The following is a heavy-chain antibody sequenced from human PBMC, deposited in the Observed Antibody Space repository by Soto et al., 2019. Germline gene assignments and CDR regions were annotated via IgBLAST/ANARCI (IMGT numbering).Heavy chain of an antibody. Sequence: VGSLRLSCAASGFTFSTYWMSWVRQAPGKGLEWVANIKEDGSEKHYLDSVKGRFTIYRDNAKNSLYLQMNSLRAEDTAVYYCARDKVVGPTTLDYWGQGTLVTVSS. J-gene: IGHJ4*02. CDR2: IKEDGSEK. D-gene: IGHD1-26*01. V-gene: IGHV3-7*03. CDR1: GFTFSTYW. CDR3: ARDKVVGPTTLDY.